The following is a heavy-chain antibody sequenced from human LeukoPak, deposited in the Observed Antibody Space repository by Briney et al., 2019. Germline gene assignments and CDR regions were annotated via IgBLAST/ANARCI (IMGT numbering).Heavy chain of an antibody. V-gene: IGHV3-7*04. D-gene: IGHD5-12*01. Sequence: GGSLRLSCAASGFTFSRFWMSWVRQAPGKGLEMVANIKQDGSEKYYVDSVKGRFTISRDNAKNSLYLQMNSLRAEDTAVFYCARDGTYTDYDPDFDIWGQGTLVTVSS. J-gene: IGHJ4*02. CDR3: ARDGTYTDYDPDFDI. CDR1: GFTFSRFW. CDR2: IKQDGSEK.